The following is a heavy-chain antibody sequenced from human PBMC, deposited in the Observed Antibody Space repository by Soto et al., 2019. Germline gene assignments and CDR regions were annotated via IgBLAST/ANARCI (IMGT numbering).Heavy chain of an antibody. CDR3: ARLGDYEAYYYGMDV. CDR2: INAGNGNT. J-gene: IGHJ6*02. V-gene: IGHV1-3*01. D-gene: IGHD4-17*01. CDR1: GYTFTSYA. Sequence: ASVKVSCTASGYTFTSYAMHWVRQAPGQRLEWMGWINAGNGNTKYSQKFQGRVTITRDTSASTAYMELSSLRSEDTAVYYCARLGDYEAYYYGMDVWGQGTTVTVSS.